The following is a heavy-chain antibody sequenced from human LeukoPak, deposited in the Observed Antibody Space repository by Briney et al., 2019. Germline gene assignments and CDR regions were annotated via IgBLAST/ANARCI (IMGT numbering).Heavy chain of an antibody. V-gene: IGHV3-23*01. CDR1: GFTFSNYA. CDR3: VRHDSFIPF. J-gene: IGHJ4*02. Sequence: GGSLRLSCATSGFTFSNYAMIWVRQAPGKGLEWVSSISDTYATTYYTDSVKGRCTISRDNSKNTVSLQLNNLRVEDTAVYFCVRHDSFIPFWGQGTLVTVSS. CDR2: ISDTYATT. D-gene: IGHD2-21*01.